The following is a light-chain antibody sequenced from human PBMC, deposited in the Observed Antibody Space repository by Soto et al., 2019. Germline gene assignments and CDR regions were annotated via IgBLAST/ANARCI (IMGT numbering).Light chain of an antibody. V-gene: IGKV1-8*01. J-gene: IGKJ1*01. CDR2: AAS. Sequence: AIRMTQSPSSFSASKGDRVTITCRASQGISSYLAWYQQKPGKAPKLLIYAASTLQSGVPPRFNGSRSETEFTLTIRNLQPDDFATYYCQQYNSFPWTFGLGTKVDIK. CDR1: QGISSY. CDR3: QQYNSFPWT.